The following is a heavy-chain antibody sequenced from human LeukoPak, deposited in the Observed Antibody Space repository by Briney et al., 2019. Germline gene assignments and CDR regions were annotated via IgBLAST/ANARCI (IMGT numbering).Heavy chain of an antibody. D-gene: IGHD6-19*01. Sequence: SVKVSCKASGGTFSSYAISWVRQAPGQGLEWMGRIIPIFGTANYAQKFQGRVTITTDESTSTAYMELSSLRSEDTAVYYFSTQALSGWLKKPFGYWGQGTLVTVSS. CDR1: GGTFSSYA. J-gene: IGHJ4*02. CDR2: IIPIFGTA. CDR3: STQALSGWLKKPFGY. V-gene: IGHV1-69*05.